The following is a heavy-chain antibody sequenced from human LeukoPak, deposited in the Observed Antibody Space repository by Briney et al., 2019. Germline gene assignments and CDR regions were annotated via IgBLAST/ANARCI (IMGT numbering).Heavy chain of an antibody. V-gene: IGHV4-59*01. Sequence: SSETLSLTCTVSGGSISSYYWSWLRQPPGKGLEWIGYIYYSGSTNYNPSPKSRVTISVDTSKNQFSLKLSSVTAADTAVYYCAREAYYDSSGHLDYWGQGTLVTVSS. CDR2: IYYSGST. CDR3: AREAYYDSSGHLDY. J-gene: IGHJ4*02. CDR1: GGSISSYY. D-gene: IGHD3-22*01.